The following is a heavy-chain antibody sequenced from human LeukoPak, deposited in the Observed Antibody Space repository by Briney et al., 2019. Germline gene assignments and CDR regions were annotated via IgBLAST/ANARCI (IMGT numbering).Heavy chain of an antibody. CDR2: ISSAGNT. D-gene: IGHD7-27*01. CDR1: GYIFSKYG. CDR3: ARDFAWGSEGAPIDDNWLDP. V-gene: IGHV1-18*01. J-gene: IGHJ5*02. Sequence: ASVKVSCKASGYIFSKYGVSWVRQAPGHGLEWMGWISSAGNTNYAPNFQDRATMTTDTSTSTAYIELRSLRFDDTAVYYCARDFAWGSEGAPIDDNWLDPWGQGTLVTVPS.